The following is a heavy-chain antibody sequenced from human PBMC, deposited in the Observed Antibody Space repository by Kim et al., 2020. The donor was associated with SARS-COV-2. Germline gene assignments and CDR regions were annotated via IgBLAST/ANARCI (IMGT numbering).Heavy chain of an antibody. CDR2: INSDGNIT. J-gene: IGHJ4*02. V-gene: IGHV3-74*01. CDR3: VRPPY. Sequence: INSDGNITNYADSVRGRFTISRDNAKNTLYLQMNSLRAEDTAVYYCVRPPYWGQGTLVTVSS.